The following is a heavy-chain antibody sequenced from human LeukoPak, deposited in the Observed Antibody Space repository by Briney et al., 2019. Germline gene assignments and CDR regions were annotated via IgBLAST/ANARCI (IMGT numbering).Heavy chain of an antibody. J-gene: IGHJ4*02. Sequence: SGGSLRLSCAASGFTFSSYSMNWIRQPPGKGLEWIGEINHSGSTNYNPSLKSRVTISVDTSKNQFSLKLSSVTAADTAVYYCARAAAAGTKLNNWGQGTLVTVSS. CDR1: GFTFSSYS. CDR3: ARAAAAGTKLNN. V-gene: IGHV4-34*01. CDR2: INHSGST. D-gene: IGHD6-13*01.